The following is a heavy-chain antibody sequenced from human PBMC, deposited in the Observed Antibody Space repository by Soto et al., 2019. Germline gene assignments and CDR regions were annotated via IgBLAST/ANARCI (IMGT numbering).Heavy chain of an antibody. J-gene: IGHJ4*02. D-gene: IGHD2-2*01. V-gene: IGHV1-3*01. Sequence: ASVKVSCKASGYTFTGYAIHWVRQAPGQRHEWMGWINGGNGDTKYSQKFQGRVTITRDTSASTAYMELTSLGSEDTAVYHCARGYGSSTSCQYYFDFWGQGTMVTVSS. CDR3: ARGYGSSTSCQYYFDF. CDR2: INGGNGDT. CDR1: GYTFTGYA.